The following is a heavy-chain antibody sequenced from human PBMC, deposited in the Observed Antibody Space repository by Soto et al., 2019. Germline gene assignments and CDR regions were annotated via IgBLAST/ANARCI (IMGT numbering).Heavy chain of an antibody. CDR3: ARDPRITIFGVVTHYGMDV. CDR2: IYDSLST. J-gene: IGHJ6*02. V-gene: IGHV4-30-4*01. Sequence: SETLSLTCTVSGGSISSGDYYWSWVRQPPGKGLEWIGYIYDSLSTYYNPSLKSRVSISVDTSKNQFSLKVNSVTAADTAVYFCARDPRITIFGVVTHYGMDVWGQGTTVT. CDR1: GGSISSGDYY. D-gene: IGHD3-3*01.